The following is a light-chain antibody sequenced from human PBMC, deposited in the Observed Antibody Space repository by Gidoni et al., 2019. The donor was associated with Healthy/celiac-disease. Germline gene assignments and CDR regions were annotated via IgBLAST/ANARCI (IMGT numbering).Light chain of an antibody. V-gene: IGKV1-39*01. CDR1: QSSSSY. CDR2: AAS. Sequence: DIQMTQSPSSLSASVGDRVTITCRASQSSSSYLNWYQQKPGKAPKLLIYAASSLQSGVPSRFSGSGSGTDFTLTISSLQPEDFATYYCQQSYSTLLTFGQGTKVEIK. J-gene: IGKJ1*01. CDR3: QQSYSTLLT.